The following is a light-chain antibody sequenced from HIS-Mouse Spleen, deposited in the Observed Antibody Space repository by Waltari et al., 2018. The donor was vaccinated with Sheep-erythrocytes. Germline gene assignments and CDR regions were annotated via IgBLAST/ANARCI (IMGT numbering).Light chain of an antibody. J-gene: IGKJ4*01. CDR3: QQSYSTPPLT. CDR2: AAS. CDR1: QSISSY. V-gene: IGKV1-39*01. Sequence: DIQMTQSPSSLSASVGDRVTITCRASQSISSYLNWYQQKPGKAPKLLIYAASSLQSGVPSRFSGSGSGTDFTITISSLQPEDFATYYCQQSYSTPPLTFGQGTKVEIK.